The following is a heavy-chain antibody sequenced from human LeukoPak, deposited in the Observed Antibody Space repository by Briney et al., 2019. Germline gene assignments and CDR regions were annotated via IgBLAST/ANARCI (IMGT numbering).Heavy chain of an antibody. V-gene: IGHV4-34*01. CDR1: GGSFNGYY. CDR2: INHSGST. J-gene: IGHJ4*02. CDR3: ARVPCPVTTEGVIDY. Sequence: SETLSLTCAVYGGSFNGYYWSWIRQPPGRGLEWSGEINHSGSTNYNPSLKSRVTISVDKSKSQFSLKLSSVTAADTAVYYCARVPCPVTTEGVIDYWGQGTLVTVSS. D-gene: IGHD4-17*01.